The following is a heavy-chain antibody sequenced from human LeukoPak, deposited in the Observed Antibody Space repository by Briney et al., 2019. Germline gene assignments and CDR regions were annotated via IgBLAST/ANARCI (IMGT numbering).Heavy chain of an antibody. CDR3: AKATKDFWNGYVPAIGAQDH. CDR1: RFTFSTYA. Sequence: GGSLRLSCEASRFTFSTYAMSWVRQAPGKGLEWVSSISGSGTSVYFAGSVKGRFTISRDNSKNTVYLQMNSLRAEDTALYYCAKATKDFWNGYVPAIGAQDHWGQGTLVTVSS. V-gene: IGHV3-23*01. CDR2: ISGSGTSV. D-gene: IGHD3-3*01. J-gene: IGHJ4*02.